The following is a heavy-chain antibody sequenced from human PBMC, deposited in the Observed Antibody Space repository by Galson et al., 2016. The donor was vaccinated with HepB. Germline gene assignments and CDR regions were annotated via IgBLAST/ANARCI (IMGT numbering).Heavy chain of an antibody. CDR1: GVSFTGYS. J-gene: IGHJ5*02. Sequence: LSLTCGVSGVSFTGYSWTWIRQVSGKGLEWIGEIHDSGNTNYNPSLRSRVTISLDTSKNQFSLQLNSVTAADTAVHYCTRDGLGCCGLEPWGQGTLVTVSS. CDR2: IHDSGNT. CDR3: TRDGLGCCGLEP. D-gene: IGHD3-16*01. V-gene: IGHV4-34*01.